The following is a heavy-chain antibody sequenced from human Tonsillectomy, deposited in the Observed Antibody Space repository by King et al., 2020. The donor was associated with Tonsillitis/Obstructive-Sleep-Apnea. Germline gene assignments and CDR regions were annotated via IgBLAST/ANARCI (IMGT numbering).Heavy chain of an antibody. CDR2: ISSSGSYT. D-gene: IGHD3-3*01. V-gene: IGHV3-11*06. CDR3: ARVLTYFGFWSGYSDMVTGFDY. CDR1: GFTFSDYY. Sequence: VQLVESGGGLVKPGGSLRLSCAASGFTFSDYYMSWIRQAPGKGLEWVSYISSSGSYTNYADSVKGRFTISRDNAKNSLYLQMNSLRAEDTAVYYCARVLTYFGFWSGYSDMVTGFDYWGQGTLVTVSS. J-gene: IGHJ4*02.